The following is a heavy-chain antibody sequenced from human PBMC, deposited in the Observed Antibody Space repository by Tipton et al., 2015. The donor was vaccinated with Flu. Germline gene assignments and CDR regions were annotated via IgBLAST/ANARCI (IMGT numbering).Heavy chain of an antibody. CDR3: ARDLGSSGSFDY. D-gene: IGHD6-13*01. J-gene: IGHJ4*02. CDR1: GGSISSYY. V-gene: IGHV4-59*01. CDR2: IYYSGST. Sequence: TLSLTCTVSGGSISSYYWSWIRQPPGKGLEWIGYIYYSGSTNYNPSLTSRVTISVDTSKNQFSLKLSSVTAPDTAVYYCARDLGSSGSFDYWGQGTLVTVSS.